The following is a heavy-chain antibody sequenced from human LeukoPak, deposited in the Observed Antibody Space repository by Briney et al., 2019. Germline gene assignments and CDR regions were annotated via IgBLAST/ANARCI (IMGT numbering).Heavy chain of an antibody. V-gene: IGHV4-39*07. CDR2: IFHGGST. D-gene: IGHD4-11*01. CDR3: TSQGYSNVLGGDYFDY. CDR1: GGSISSSSYY. Sequence: RASETLSLTCTVSGGSISSSSYYWGWIRQPPGKGLEWIGEIFHGGSTNYNPSLKSRVTISGDKSRNLISLKVSSVTAADTAVYCATSQGYSNVLGGDYFDYWGHGTLVTVSS. J-gene: IGHJ4*01.